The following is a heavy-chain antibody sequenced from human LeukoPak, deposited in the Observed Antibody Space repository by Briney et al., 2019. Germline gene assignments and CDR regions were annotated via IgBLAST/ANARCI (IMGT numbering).Heavy chain of an antibody. J-gene: IGHJ5*02. CDR1: GYSISSGYY. Sequence: SETLSLTCTVSGYSISSGYYWGWIRQPPGKGLEWIGTIYHSGSTYYNPSLKSRVTISVDASKNQFSLKVSSVTVADTAVYYXXXXXXVVANGHWFDPWGQGTLVTVSS. D-gene: IGHD2-15*01. V-gene: IGHV4-38-2*02. CDR2: IYHSGST. CDR3: XXXXXVVANGHWFDP.